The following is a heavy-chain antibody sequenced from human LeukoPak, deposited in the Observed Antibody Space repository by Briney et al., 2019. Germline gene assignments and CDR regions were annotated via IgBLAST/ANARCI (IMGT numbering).Heavy chain of an antibody. CDR1: GGSFSESS. CDR3: ARGDYCTNAVCLSSASGNYYHDS. J-gene: IGHJ4*02. V-gene: IGHV4-34*01. CDR2: ITHSAST. Sequence: SENLSRTCAVSGGSFSESSWNWIRQTPGKGLEWIGEITHSASTKYNPSLGSRVTISVGTSNAQFSLRLTSVTAADTAVYYCARGDYCTNAVCLSSASGNYYHDSWGQGTLVTVSS. D-gene: IGHD3-10*01.